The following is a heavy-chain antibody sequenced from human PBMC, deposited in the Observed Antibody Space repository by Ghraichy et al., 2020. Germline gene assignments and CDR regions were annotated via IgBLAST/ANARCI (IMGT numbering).Heavy chain of an antibody. CDR1: GFTFSDYY. J-gene: IGHJ6*02. Sequence: GESLNISCAASGFTFSDYYMSWIRQAPGKGLEWVSYITSSASTMDYADSVKGRFTISRDNAKNSLYLQMNSLRAEDTALYYCARAGLGYYHYYGMDVWGQGTTVTVSS. V-gene: IGHV3-11*01. CDR3: ARAGLGYYHYYGMDV. D-gene: IGHD1-14*01. CDR2: ITSSASTM.